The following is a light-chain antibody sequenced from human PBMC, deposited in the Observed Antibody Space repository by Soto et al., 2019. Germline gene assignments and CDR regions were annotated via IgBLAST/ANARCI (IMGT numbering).Light chain of an antibody. J-gene: IGKJ5*01. Sequence: DIQMTQSPSSLSASVGNRVSITCRASQGISNYLAWYQQKPGKAPKVLIYAASTLQPGVPSRFSGSGSGTDFTLTINSLQPDDIATYYCQNYDSAPITFGQGTDWR. V-gene: IGKV1-27*01. CDR1: QGISNY. CDR2: AAS. CDR3: QNYDSAPIT.